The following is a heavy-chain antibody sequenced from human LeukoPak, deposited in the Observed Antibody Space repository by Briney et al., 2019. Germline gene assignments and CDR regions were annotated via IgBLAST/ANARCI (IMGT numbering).Heavy chain of an antibody. CDR2: IIPILGIA. Sequence: ASVKVSCKASGGTFSSYAISWVRQAPGQGLEWMGRIIPILGIANYAQKFQGRVTITADKSTSTAHMELSSLRSEDTAVYYCAKPPGEIVVATTAFDIWGQGTMVTVSS. J-gene: IGHJ3*02. CDR1: GGTFSSYA. V-gene: IGHV1-69*04. CDR3: AKPPGEIVVATTAFDI. D-gene: IGHD5-12*01.